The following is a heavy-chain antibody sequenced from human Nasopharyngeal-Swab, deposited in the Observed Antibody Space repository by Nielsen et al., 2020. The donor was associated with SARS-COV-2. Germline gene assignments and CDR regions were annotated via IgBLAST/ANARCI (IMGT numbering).Heavy chain of an antibody. D-gene: IGHD6-6*01. V-gene: IGHV3-48*03. CDR1: GFTFSDYE. CDR3: ATEPPTTIGARPDY. Sequence: GESLKISCAASGFTFSDYEMNWVRQAPGKRLEWVSYIARDGSTIYYADSVKGRFTISRDNAQNSLYLQMNSLRAEDPAVYYCATEPPTTIGARPDYWGQGTLVTVSS. CDR2: IARDGSTI. J-gene: IGHJ4*02.